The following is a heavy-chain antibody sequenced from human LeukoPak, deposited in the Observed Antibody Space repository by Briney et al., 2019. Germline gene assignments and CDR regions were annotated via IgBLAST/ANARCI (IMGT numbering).Heavy chain of an antibody. Sequence: SETLSLTCTVSGGSISSYYWSWIRQPPGKGLEWLGYIYYSGSTNYNPSLKSRVTISVDTSKNQFSLKLSSVTAADTAVYYCARDRARGDGDYEAFDIWGQGTMVTVSS. CDR1: GGSISSYY. J-gene: IGHJ3*02. CDR3: ARDRARGDGDYEAFDI. D-gene: IGHD4-17*01. CDR2: IYYSGST. V-gene: IGHV4-59*01.